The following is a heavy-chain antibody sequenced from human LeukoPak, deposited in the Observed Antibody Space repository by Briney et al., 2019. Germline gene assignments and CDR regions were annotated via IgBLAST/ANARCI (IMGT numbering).Heavy chain of an antibody. J-gene: IGHJ1*01. CDR1: GYTFTGYY. V-gene: IGHV1-2*02. Sequence: ASVKVSCKASGYTFTGYYMHWVRQAPGQGLEWMGWINPNSGGTNYAQKFQGRVTMTRDTSISTAYMELSRLRSDDTAVYCCARVPRGYCSGGSCYTPGYFQHWGQGTLVTVSS. D-gene: IGHD2-15*01. CDR3: ARVPRGYCSGGSCYTPGYFQH. CDR2: INPNSGGT.